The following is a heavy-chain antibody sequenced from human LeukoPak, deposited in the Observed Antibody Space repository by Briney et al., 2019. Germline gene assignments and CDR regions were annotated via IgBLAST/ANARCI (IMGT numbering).Heavy chain of an antibody. CDR1: GYSFTNYW. J-gene: IGHJ4*02. V-gene: IGHV5-10-1*01. CDR3: ARRGRHDYGGAYDY. Sequence: GESLKISCYASGYSFTNYWISWVRQMPGKGLEWMGRIDPSDSYTNYSPSFQGHVTISADKSISTAYLQWSSLKASDTAMYYCARRGRHDYGGAYDYWGQGTLVTVSS. D-gene: IGHD4-23*01. CDR2: IDPSDSYT.